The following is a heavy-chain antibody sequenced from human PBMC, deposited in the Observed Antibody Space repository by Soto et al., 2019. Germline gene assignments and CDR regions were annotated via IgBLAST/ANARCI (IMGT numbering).Heavy chain of an antibody. CDR3: ARETGSTTNFDY. CDR2: INAGSGYA. J-gene: IGHJ4*02. CDR1: GFTFSRYA. V-gene: IGHV1-3*01. D-gene: IGHD5-12*01. Sequence: QVQFVQSGAEVKEPGASVKVSCRTSGFTFSRYAIHWVRQAPGQRLEWMGWINAGSGYATYAQNFQGRVTFTRDESASTAYMELSSPRVEDTTVYYCARETGSTTNFDYWGQGDLVTVSS.